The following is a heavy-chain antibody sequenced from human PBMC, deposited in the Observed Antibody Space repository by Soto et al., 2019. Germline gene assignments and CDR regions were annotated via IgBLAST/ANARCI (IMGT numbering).Heavy chain of an antibody. CDR3: ARLSISVAGDDHAFDI. D-gene: IGHD6-19*01. J-gene: IGHJ3*02. Sequence: GESLKIACKGSGYSFTSYWISWVRQMPGKGLEWMGRIDPSDSYTNYSPSFQGHVTISADKSISTAYLQWSSLKASDTAMYYCARLSISVAGDDHAFDIWGQGTMVTVSS. V-gene: IGHV5-10-1*01. CDR1: GYSFTSYW. CDR2: IDPSDSYT.